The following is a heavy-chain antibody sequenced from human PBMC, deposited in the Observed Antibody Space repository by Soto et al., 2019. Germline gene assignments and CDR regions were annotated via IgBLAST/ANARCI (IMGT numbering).Heavy chain of an antibody. J-gene: IGHJ4*01. V-gene: IGHV5-51*01. Sequence: PXESLKISFKGSGFTFTTYWIGWVRQMPGKGLEWMGIIYPGDSDTRYSPSFQGHVTISADKSISTAYLQWSSLKASDTALYFCARRGGTYYDYWGHGTLVTVSS. CDR3: ARRGGTYYDY. D-gene: IGHD1-26*01. CDR2: IYPGDSDT. CDR1: GFTFTTYW.